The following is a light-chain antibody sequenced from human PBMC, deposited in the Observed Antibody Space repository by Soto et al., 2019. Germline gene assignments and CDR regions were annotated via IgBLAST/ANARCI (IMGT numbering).Light chain of an antibody. CDR1: QSVSSS. CDR2: RAS. CDR3: QQYNNWPPRYT. J-gene: IGKJ2*01. Sequence: EIVMTQSPATLSVSPGERATLSCRASQSVSSSLAWYQQKPGQAPRLLIYRASIRATGIPARFSGSGSGTEFTLTISSLQSEDVAVYYCQQYNNWPPRYTFGQGTKPEIK. V-gene: IGKV3-15*01.